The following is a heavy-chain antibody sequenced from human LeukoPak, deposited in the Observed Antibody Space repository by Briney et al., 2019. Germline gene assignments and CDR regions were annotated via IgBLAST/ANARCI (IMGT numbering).Heavy chain of an antibody. CDR3: ARGLRGRDSSGYPYFDY. Sequence: SGGSLRLSCAASGFTFSSYEMNWVRQAPGKGREWVSYISSSGSTIYYADSVKGRFTSSRDNAKNSLYLQMNSLRAEDTAVYYCARGLRGRDSSGYPYFDYWGQGTLVTVSS. J-gene: IGHJ4*02. CDR1: GFTFSSYE. V-gene: IGHV3-48*03. D-gene: IGHD3-22*01. CDR2: ISSSGSTI.